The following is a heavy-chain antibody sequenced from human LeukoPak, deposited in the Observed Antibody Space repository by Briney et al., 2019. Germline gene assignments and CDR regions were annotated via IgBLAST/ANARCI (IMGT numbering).Heavy chain of an antibody. V-gene: IGHV3-15*01. CDR1: GFTFSDYY. Sequence: RAGGSLRLSCAASGFTFSDYYMSWIRQAPGKGLEWVGRIKSKIDGGTTDYAAPVKGRFTISRDDSKNTLYLQMNTLETEDTAMYYCTTSGGSYRDYWGQGSLVTVSS. CDR3: TTSGGSYRDY. D-gene: IGHD2-15*01. CDR2: IKSKIDGGTT. J-gene: IGHJ4*02.